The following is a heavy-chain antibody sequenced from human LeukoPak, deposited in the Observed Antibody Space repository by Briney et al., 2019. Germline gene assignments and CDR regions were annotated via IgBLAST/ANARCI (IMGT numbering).Heavy chain of an antibody. V-gene: IGHV3-21*01. Sequence: PGGSLRLSCAASGFTFSSYSMNWVRQAPGKGLEWVSSISSSSSYIYYADSVKGRFTISRDNAKNSLNLQMNSLRAEDTAVYYCAREGGYSYGSHAFDIWGQGTMVTVSS. D-gene: IGHD5-18*01. CDR2: ISSSSSYI. CDR1: GFTFSSYS. J-gene: IGHJ3*02. CDR3: AREGGYSYGSHAFDI.